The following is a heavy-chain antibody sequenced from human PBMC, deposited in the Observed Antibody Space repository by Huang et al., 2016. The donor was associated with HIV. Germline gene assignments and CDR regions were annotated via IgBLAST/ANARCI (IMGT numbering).Heavy chain of an antibody. CDR1: GFTVSINY. V-gene: IGHV3-53*02. CDR3: AREAVANYYYYYIDV. Sequence: EVQLVETGGGLIQPGGSLRLSCAVSGFTVSINYMSWVRQAPGKGLEGVSMSQSGCNTCYADSVKGGFNMSRDNYKNTLYLQMNSLRAEDTAVYYCAREAVANYYYYYIDVWGKGTAVTVSS. CDR2: SQSGCNT. J-gene: IGHJ6*03. D-gene: IGHD6-19*01.